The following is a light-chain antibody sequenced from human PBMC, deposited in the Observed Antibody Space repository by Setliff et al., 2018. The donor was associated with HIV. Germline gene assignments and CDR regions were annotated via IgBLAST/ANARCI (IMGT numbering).Light chain of an antibody. J-gene: IGLJ1*01. CDR3: SSYTSSSTLG. CDR2: YDS. Sequence: SYELTQPPSVSVAPGETASITCGGNNIGSKSVHWYQQKPGQAPVLVIYYDSDRPSGIPERFSGSNSGNTATLTISGLQAEDEADYYCSSYTSSSTLGFGTGTKVTVL. CDR1: NIGSKS. V-gene: IGLV3-21*01.